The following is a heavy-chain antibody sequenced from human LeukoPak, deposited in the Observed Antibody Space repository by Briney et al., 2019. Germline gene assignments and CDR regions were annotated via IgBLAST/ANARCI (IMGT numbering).Heavy chain of an antibody. CDR1: GGTFSSYA. CDR3: AREEILVVPAATSYGMHV. CDR2: IIPIFGTA. D-gene: IGHD2-2*01. Sequence: ASVKVSCKTSGGTFSSYANSWVRQAPGQGLEWMGGIIPIFGTANYAQKFQGRVTITADESTSTAYMELSSLRSEDTAVYYCAREEILVVPAATSYGMHVWGQGTTVTVSS. J-gene: IGHJ6*02. V-gene: IGHV1-69*13.